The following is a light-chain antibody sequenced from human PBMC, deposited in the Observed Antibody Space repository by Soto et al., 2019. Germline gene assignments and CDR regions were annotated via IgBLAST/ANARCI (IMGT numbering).Light chain of an antibody. Sequence: EIVLTQSPATLSLSPGERATLSCRASQSVVSYLAWYQQKPGQAPRLLIYDASNRATGIPARFSGSGSGKDFTLTISSLEPEDFAIYYCQQRSNWPPITFGQGTRLEIK. CDR2: DAS. J-gene: IGKJ5*01. V-gene: IGKV3-11*01. CDR3: QQRSNWPPIT. CDR1: QSVVSY.